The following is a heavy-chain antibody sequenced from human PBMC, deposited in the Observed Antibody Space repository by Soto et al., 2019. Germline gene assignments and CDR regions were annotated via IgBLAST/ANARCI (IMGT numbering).Heavy chain of an antibody. CDR2: INPSGGST. J-gene: IGHJ5*02. Sequence: ASVKVSCNASGHTFTSYYMHWVRQAPGQGLEWMGIINPSGGSTSYAQKFQGRVTMTRDTSTSTVYMELSSLRSEDTAVYYRARDLVAALGIWDWFDAWRQRTLLPASS. CDR1: GHTFTSYY. CDR3: ARDLVAALGIWDWFDA. V-gene: IGHV1-46*01. D-gene: IGHD6-13*01.